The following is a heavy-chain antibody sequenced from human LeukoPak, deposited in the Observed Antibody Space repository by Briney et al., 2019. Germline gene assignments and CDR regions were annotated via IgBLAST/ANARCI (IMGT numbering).Heavy chain of an antibody. CDR2: IYYSGRT. D-gene: IGHD2-8*01. CDR1: GGSISSISYY. V-gene: IGHV4-39*07. J-gene: IGHJ4*02. Sequence: SETLSLTCTVSGGSISSISYYWGWIRQPPRKGLEWIGSIYYSGRTYYSPSLKSRVTISIDTANNQFSLKMRSVTAADSAVYYCARDFASSDRTNYWGQGTLVTVSS. CDR3: ARDFASSDRTNY.